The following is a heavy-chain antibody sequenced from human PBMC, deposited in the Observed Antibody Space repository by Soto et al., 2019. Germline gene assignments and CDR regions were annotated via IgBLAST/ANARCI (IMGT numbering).Heavy chain of an antibody. J-gene: IGHJ3*02. CDR2: IYYSGST. CDR3: ARAVLVGFGAFDI. V-gene: IGHV4-30-4*01. CDR1: GGSISSGDYY. D-gene: IGHD3-10*01. Sequence: QVQLQESRPGLVKPSQTLSLTCTVSGGSISSGDYYWSWIRQPPGKGLEWIGYIYYSGSTYYNPSLKSRVTISVDTSKNQFSLKLSSVTAADTAVYYCARAVLVGFGAFDIWGQGTMVTVSS.